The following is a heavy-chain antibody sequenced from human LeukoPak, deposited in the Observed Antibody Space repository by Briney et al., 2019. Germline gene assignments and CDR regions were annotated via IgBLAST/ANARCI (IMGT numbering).Heavy chain of an antibody. CDR3: AGGYTNTRSVLWAFEI. CDR2: TYTDDSA. CDR1: GYSVSNNY. D-gene: IGHD6-13*01. V-gene: IGHV3-53*01. Sequence: PGGSLRLSCAASGYSVSNNYISWVRQAPGKGLEWVALTYTDDSAHYADSVKGRFAIPTDNSIHTLSRKLNSLRSEDSALYYCAGGYTNTRSVLWAFEIWGRGTMVTVSS. J-gene: IGHJ3*02.